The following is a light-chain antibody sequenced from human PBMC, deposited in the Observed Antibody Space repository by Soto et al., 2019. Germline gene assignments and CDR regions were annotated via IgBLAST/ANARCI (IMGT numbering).Light chain of an antibody. CDR2: KAS. Sequence: DIQMTQSPSTLSASVGDRVTITCRASQSISSWLAWYQQKPGKAPKLLIYKASSLESGVQSRFSGSGSGTEFTLTISSLQPDDFATDYCQQYNSYSTVGQGTKVEIK. CDR1: QSISSW. V-gene: IGKV1-5*03. J-gene: IGKJ1*01. CDR3: QQYNSYST.